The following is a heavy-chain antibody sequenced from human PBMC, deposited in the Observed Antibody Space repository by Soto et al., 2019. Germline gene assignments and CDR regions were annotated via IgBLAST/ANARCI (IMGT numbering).Heavy chain of an antibody. Sequence: GGSLRLSCAASGFTFSNYAMHWVRQAPGKGLEWVAVISYDGSNKYYADSVKGRFTISRDNSKDTLYLQMNSLRAEDTAVYYCARVSRAMIVVVITVSLDYWGQGTLVTVS. CDR3: ARVSRAMIVVVITVSLDY. V-gene: IGHV3-30-3*01. CDR2: ISYDGSNK. D-gene: IGHD3-22*01. J-gene: IGHJ4*02. CDR1: GFTFSNYA.